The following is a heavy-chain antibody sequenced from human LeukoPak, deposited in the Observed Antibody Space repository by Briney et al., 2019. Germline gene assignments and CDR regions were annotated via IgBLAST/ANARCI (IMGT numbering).Heavy chain of an antibody. CDR2: MNPNSGVT. D-gene: IGHD3-22*01. CDR1: GYTFSDYY. CDR3: ASGSSYDSSGRGFDY. J-gene: IGHJ4*02. Sequence: ASVKVSCKASGYTFSDYYMHWVRQAPGQGLEWMGWMNPNSGVTNYAQKFQGRVTMTRDTSISTAYMELSRLRFDDTAVYYCASGSSYDSSGRGFDYWGQGTLVTVSS. V-gene: IGHV1-2*02.